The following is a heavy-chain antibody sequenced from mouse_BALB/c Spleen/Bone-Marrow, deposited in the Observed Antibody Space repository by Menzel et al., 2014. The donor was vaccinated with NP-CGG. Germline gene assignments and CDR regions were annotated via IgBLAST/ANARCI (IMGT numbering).Heavy chain of an antibody. V-gene: IGHV1-69*02. Sequence: VQLQQSGAEVVKPGASVKVSCKASGYTFTNYWMQWVKQRPGQGLEWIGEIEPSDSYTNYNQDFKGKATLTVDKSSSTAYMQLSSPTSEDSADYYCARGRTTVVSDYWGQGTSLTVSS. CDR3: ARGRTTVVSDY. D-gene: IGHD1-1*01. CDR2: IEPSDSYT. J-gene: IGHJ2*02. CDR1: GYTFTNYW.